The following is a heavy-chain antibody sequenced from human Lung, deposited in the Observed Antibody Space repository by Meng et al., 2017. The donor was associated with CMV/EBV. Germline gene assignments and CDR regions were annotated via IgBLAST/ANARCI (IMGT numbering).Heavy chain of an antibody. V-gene: IGHV1-18*01. Sequence: GESLKISCKASGYLFSLSTFGWVRQAPGQGLEWMGWISNHKGDTNYAQRFQGRVSMTTDTSTRTVYLDLRSLTSDDTAVYYCASFYGRAKFCNITGCLAEPQWLDAXGQGXQVTVSS. D-gene: IGHD2/OR15-2a*01. CDR1: GYLFSLST. CDR2: ISNHKGDT. J-gene: IGHJ5*02. CDR3: ASFYGRAKFCNITGCLAEPQWLDA.